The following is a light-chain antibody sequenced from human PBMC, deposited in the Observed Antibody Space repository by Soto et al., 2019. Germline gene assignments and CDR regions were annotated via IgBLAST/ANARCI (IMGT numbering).Light chain of an antibody. J-gene: IGKJ4*01. CDR1: QSIGSW. V-gene: IGKV1-5*03. CDR2: KAS. Sequence: DIQMTQSPSILSASVGDRVTITCRASQSIGSWVAWYQQKPGRAPNLLIHKASHLESGVPSRFSGSGSGTEFTLTIGSLQPDDFATYYCQQYDSYSKLTFGGGTKVDIK. CDR3: QQYDSYSKLT.